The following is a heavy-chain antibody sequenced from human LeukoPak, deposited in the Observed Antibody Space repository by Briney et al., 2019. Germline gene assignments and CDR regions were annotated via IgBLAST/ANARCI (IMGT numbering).Heavy chain of an antibody. CDR2: ISAYNGNT. CDR3: ARVYYDSSGYYRPSIYFDY. J-gene: IGHJ4*02. V-gene: IGHV1-18*01. Sequence: ASVTVSCMASGYTFTSYGISWVRQAPGQGLEWMGWISAYNGNTNYAQKLQGRVTMTTDTSTSTAYMELRSLRSDDTAVYYCARVYYDSSGYYRPSIYFDYWGQGTLVTVSS. CDR1: GYTFTSYG. D-gene: IGHD3-22*01.